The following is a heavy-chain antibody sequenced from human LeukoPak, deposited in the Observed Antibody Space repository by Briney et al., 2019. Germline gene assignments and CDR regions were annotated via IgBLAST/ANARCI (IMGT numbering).Heavy chain of an antibody. D-gene: IGHD3-3*01. V-gene: IGHV3-7*01. Sequence: GGSLRLSCAASGFSFSNHWMTWVRQAPGKGLEWVANIKEDGSEKYYVDSLKGRFTISRDNAKNSLYLQMNSLRAEDTAVYYCARGFLEWLFWGQGTLVTVSS. CDR2: IKEDGSEK. CDR3: ARGFLEWLF. CDR1: GFSFSNHW. J-gene: IGHJ4*01.